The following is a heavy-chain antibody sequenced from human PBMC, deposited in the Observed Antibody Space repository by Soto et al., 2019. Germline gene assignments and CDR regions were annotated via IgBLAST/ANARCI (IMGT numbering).Heavy chain of an antibody. CDR2: IYYSGST. J-gene: IGHJ6*02. V-gene: IGHV4-59*06. CDR3: ARDIVVVVAAQNYYHGMDV. CDR1: GGSISSYY. Sequence: PSETLSLTCSVSGGSISSYYWSWIRQHPGKGLEWIGYIYYSGSTYYNPSLKSRVTISVDTSKNQFSLKLSSVTAADTAVYYCARDIVVVVAAQNYYHGMDVWGQGTTVTVSS. D-gene: IGHD2-15*01.